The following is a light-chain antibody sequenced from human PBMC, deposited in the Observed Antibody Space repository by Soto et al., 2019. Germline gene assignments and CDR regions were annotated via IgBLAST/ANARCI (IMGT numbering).Light chain of an antibody. J-gene: IGKJ5*01. Sequence: VLKQSPSTLSLSPGERATLFCRASQSVSSYFAWYQQKPGQAPNLLIYDASNRATGIPARFSGSGSGTDFTLTISSLEPEDFAVYYCQQRSDWPPITFGQGTRLEIK. CDR3: QQRSDWPPIT. CDR2: DAS. V-gene: IGKV3-11*01. CDR1: QSVSSY.